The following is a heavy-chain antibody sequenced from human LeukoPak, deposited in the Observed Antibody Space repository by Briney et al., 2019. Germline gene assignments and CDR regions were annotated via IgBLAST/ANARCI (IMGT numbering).Heavy chain of an antibody. CDR1: GFTFSSYE. CDR2: ISSSSSYI. D-gene: IGHD3-10*01. CDR3: ASFKQLGDLDY. J-gene: IGHJ4*02. V-gene: IGHV3-21*01. Sequence: PGRSLRLSCAASGFTFSSYEMNWVRQAPGKGLEWVSSISSSSSYIYYADSVKGRFTISRDNAKNSLYLQMNSLRAEDTAVYYCASFKQLGDLDYWGQGTLVTVSS.